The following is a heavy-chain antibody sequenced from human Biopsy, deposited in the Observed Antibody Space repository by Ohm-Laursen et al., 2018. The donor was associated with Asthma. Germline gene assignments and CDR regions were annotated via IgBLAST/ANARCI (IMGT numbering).Heavy chain of an antibody. V-gene: IGHV4-39*01. Sequence: TLSLTCTVSNGSISSNFYYWGWIRRPPGKGLEWVGSIHKNGIGYYKSSLKSRLTISVDTSKNQFSLKVTSVTAADTAVYYCARQKLAAAEGPFDLWGQGTMVTVSS. CDR1: NGSISSNFYY. CDR3: ARQKLAAAEGPFDL. D-gene: IGHD6-13*01. CDR2: IHKNGIG. J-gene: IGHJ3*01.